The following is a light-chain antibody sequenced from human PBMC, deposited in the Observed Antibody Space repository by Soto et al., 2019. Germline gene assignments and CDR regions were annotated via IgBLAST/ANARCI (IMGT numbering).Light chain of an antibody. V-gene: IGLV2-14*01. CDR2: EVS. J-gene: IGLJ2*01. CDR1: SSDVGGYNY. Sequence: QSALTQPASVSGSPGQSITISCTGTSSDVGGYNYVSWYQQYPGKAPKLMIFEVSNRPSGVSHRFSGSKSGNTASLTISGLQAEDEAHYYCSSYTSSSTVVFGGGTQVTVL. CDR3: SSYTSSSTVV.